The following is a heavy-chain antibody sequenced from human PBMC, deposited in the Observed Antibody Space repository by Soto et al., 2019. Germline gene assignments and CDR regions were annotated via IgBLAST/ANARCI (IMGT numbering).Heavy chain of an antibody. CDR1: GGSISSGGYY. Sequence: LSLTCTVSGGSISSGGYYWSWIRQHPGKGLEWIGYIYYSGSTYYKPSLKSRVTISVDTSKNQFSLKLSSVTAADTAVYYCARVDILGYCSSTSCRRGFDYWGQGTLVTVSS. J-gene: IGHJ4*02. V-gene: IGHV4-31*03. CDR3: ARVDILGYCSSTSCRRGFDY. CDR2: IYYSGST. D-gene: IGHD2-2*01.